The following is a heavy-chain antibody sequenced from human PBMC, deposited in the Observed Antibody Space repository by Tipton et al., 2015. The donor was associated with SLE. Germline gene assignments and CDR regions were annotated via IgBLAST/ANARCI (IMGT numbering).Heavy chain of an antibody. J-gene: IGHJ6*03. CDR2: INHSGST. D-gene: IGHD3-3*01. CDR3: ARLLVYDFWSGYPQYYYYYMDV. Sequence: TLSLTCAVYGGSFSGYYWSWIRQPPGKGLEWIGEINHSGSTNYNPSLKSRVTISVDTSKNQFSLKLSPVTAADTAVYYCARLLVYDFWSGYPQYYYYYMDVWGKGTTVTVSS. V-gene: IGHV4-34*01. CDR1: GGSFSGYY.